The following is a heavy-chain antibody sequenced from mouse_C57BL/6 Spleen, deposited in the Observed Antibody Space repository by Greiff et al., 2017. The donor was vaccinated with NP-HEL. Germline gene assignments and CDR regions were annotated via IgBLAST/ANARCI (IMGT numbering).Heavy chain of an antibody. V-gene: IGHV5-6*02. D-gene: IGHD4-1*01. J-gene: IGHJ1*03. CDR3: ARQGTGSWYFDV. Sequence: EVMLVESGGDLVKPGGSLKLSCAASGFTFSSYGMSWVRQTPDKRLEWVATISSGGSYTYYPDSVKGRLTISRDNAKNTLYLQRSSLKAEDTAMYYCARQGTGSWYFDVWGTGTTVTVSS. CDR1: GFTFSSYG. CDR2: ISSGGSYT.